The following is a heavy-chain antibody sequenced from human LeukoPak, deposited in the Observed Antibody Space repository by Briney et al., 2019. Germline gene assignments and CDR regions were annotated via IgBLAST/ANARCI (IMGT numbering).Heavy chain of an antibody. CDR1: GFTFSSYG. CDR2: ISYDGSNK. CDR3: ARDSPITTVVTPLGETNY. Sequence: GGSLRLSCAASGFTFSSYGMHWVRQAPGKGLEWVAVISYDGSNKYYADSVKGRFTISRDNSKNTLYLQMNSLRAEDTAVYYCARDSPITTVVTPLGETNYWGQGTLVTVSS. J-gene: IGHJ4*02. V-gene: IGHV3-30*03. D-gene: IGHD4-23*01.